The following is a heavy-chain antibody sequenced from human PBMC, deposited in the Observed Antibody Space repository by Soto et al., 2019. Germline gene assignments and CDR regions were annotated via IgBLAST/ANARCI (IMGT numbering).Heavy chain of an antibody. D-gene: IGHD2-15*01. Sequence: SETLSLTCTVSGGSISSYYWSWIRQPPGKGLEWIGYIYYSGSTNYNPSLKSRVTISVDTSKNQFSLKLNSMTAADTAVYYCARVYGSGGSCYGIDYWGQGTQVTVSS. CDR1: GGSISSYY. CDR3: ARVYGSGGSCYGIDY. J-gene: IGHJ4*02. V-gene: IGHV4-59*08. CDR2: IYYSGST.